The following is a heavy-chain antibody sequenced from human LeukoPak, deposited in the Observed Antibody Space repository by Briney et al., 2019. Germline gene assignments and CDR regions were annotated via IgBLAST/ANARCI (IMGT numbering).Heavy chain of an antibody. Sequence: GGSLRLSCAASGFTFSSYWMSWVRQAPGKGLEWVANIKQDGSEKYYVDSVKGRFTISRDNAKNSLYLQMNSLRAEDTAVYYCARGYYDFWSGHAECYFDYWGQGTLVTVSS. CDR3: ARGYYDFWSGHAECYFDY. V-gene: IGHV3-7*01. CDR2: IKQDGSEK. J-gene: IGHJ4*02. CDR1: GFTFSSYW. D-gene: IGHD3-3*01.